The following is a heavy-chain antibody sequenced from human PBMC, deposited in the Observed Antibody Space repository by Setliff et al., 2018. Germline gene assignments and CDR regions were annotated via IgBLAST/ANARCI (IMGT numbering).Heavy chain of an antibody. CDR2: INPSGGST. J-gene: IGHJ4*02. Sequence: ASVKVSCKASGYTFTNYYTHWVRQAPGQGLEWVGIINPSGGSTSYAQKFQGRVTMTRDTSTSTVYMELSSLRSEDTAMYFCAKSGDYSNRGHFDCWGQGTLVTVSS. V-gene: IGHV1-46*03. CDR1: GYTFTNYY. D-gene: IGHD4-4*01. CDR3: AKSGDYSNRGHFDC.